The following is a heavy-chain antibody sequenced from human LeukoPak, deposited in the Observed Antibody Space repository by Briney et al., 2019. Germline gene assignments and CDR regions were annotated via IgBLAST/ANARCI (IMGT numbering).Heavy chain of an antibody. V-gene: IGHV4-59*01. D-gene: IGHD1-26*01. CDR3: VRGGVQSYDC. CDR2: ISDTGST. CDR1: GGSISRYY. Sequence: SETLSLTCTVSGGSISRYYWSRIRQPPGKRLEWIGYISDTGSTNYNPSLKSRVTISVDTSNNQFSLKLTSVTAADTAMYYCVRGGVQSYDCWGQGTLVTVSS. J-gene: IGHJ4*02.